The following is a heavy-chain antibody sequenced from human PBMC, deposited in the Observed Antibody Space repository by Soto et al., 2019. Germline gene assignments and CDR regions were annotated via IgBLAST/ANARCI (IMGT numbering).Heavy chain of an antibody. D-gene: IGHD3-22*01. J-gene: IGHJ3*02. CDR1: GFTFSSYS. CDR2: ISSSSSTI. CDR3: VRDQLYYYDIFGRPLNGFDI. Sequence: GGSLRLCCAASGFTFSSYSMNWVRQAPGKGLEWVSYISSSSSTIYYADSVKGRYSISRDNSKNTLYLQMNSLRAEDTAVYYCVRDQLYYYDIFGRPLNGFDIWGQGTMVTVSS. V-gene: IGHV3-48*01.